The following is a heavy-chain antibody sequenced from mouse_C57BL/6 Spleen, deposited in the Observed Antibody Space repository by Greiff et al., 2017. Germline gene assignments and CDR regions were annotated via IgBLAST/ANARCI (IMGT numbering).Heavy chain of an antibody. Sequence: VQLQQSGAELVMPGASVKLSCKASGYTFTSYWMHWVKQRPGQGLEWIGEIDPSDSYTNYNQKFKGKSTLTVDKSSSTAYMQLSSLTSEDSAVYYCARNGVMDYWGQGTSVTVSS. CDR1: GYTFTSYW. CDR3: ARNGVMDY. V-gene: IGHV1-69*01. CDR2: IDPSDSYT. J-gene: IGHJ4*01.